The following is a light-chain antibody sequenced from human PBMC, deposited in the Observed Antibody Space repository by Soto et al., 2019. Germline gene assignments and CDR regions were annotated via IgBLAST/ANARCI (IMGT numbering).Light chain of an antibody. J-gene: IGLJ2*01. V-gene: IGLV2-8*01. CDR2: DVN. CDR3: NSFAGRAHVV. Sequence: QSVLAQPPSASGSPGQSVTISCTGTSSDVGAYNYVSWYQQHPGKAPKLIIYDVNQRPSGVPDRFSGSKSGNTASLTVSGLQAEDEAVYYCNSFAGRAHVVFGGGTKLTVL. CDR1: SSDVGAYNY.